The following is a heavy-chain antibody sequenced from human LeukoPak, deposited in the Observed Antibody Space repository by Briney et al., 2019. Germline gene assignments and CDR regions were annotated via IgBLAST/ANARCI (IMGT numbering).Heavy chain of an antibody. CDR2: ISSSGDST. CDR1: GYSFSSLA. CDR3: VKVVANHDFDY. V-gene: IGHV3-64D*06. D-gene: IGHD1-14*01. Sequence: PGGSLRLSCAASGYSFSSLAMHWVRQARGKGLEYVSAISSSGDSTNYAASVKGGFTISRDNSKSTLYLQMSSLRPEDTALYYCVKVVANHDFDYWGQGTLVTVSS. J-gene: IGHJ4*02.